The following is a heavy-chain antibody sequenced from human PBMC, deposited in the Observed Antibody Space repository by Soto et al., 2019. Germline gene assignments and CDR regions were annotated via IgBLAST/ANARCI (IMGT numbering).Heavy chain of an antibody. D-gene: IGHD5-12*01. V-gene: IGHV3-33*01. CDR3: ARGRDGYNYNWFDP. CDR1: GFTFSSYG. CDR2: IWYDGSNK. J-gene: IGHJ5*02. Sequence: SGAASGFTFSSYGMHWVRQAPGKGLEWVAVIWYDGSNKYYADSVKGRFTISRDNSKNTLYLQMNSLRAEDTAVYYCARGRDGYNYNWFDPWGQGTLVTVSS.